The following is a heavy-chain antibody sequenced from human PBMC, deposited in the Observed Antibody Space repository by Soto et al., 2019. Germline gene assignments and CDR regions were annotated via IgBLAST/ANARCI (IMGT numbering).Heavy chain of an antibody. D-gene: IGHD3-22*01. J-gene: IGHJ5*02. CDR1: GGSISSYY. V-gene: IGHV4-59*08. CDR3: ARSNSGYYKWFDP. CDR2: IYYRGNT. Sequence: SETLSLTCTVSGGSISSYYWRWIRQPPGKGLEWIGYIYYRGNTDYNPSLKSRVAISVDTSKNQFSLKLSSVSAADTAIYYCARSNSGYYKWFDPWGQGTLVTVSS.